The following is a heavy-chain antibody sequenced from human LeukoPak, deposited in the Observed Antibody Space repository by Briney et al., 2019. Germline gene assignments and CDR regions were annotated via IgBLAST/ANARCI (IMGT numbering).Heavy chain of an antibody. CDR3: ALRHTAMAYCFDY. V-gene: IGHV4-34*01. CDR2: INHSGST. D-gene: IGHD5-18*01. CDR1: GGCFSGYY. Sequence: SETLSLTCTVYGGCFSGYYWSWIRQPPGKGLEWIGEINHSGSTNYNPSLKSRVTISVDTSKNQFSLKLSSVTAADTAVYYYALRHTAMAYCFDYWGQGTLVTVSS. J-gene: IGHJ4*02.